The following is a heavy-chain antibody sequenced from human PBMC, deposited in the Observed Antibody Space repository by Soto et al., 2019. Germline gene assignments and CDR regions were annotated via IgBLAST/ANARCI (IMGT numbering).Heavy chain of an antibody. CDR1: GGSISSGGYY. CDR3: ARGDSGSAWERRNDAFDI. D-gene: IGHD6-6*01. Sequence: SETLSLTCTVSGGSISSGGYYWSLIRQHPGKGLEWIGYIYYSGSTYYNPSLKSRVTISVDTSKNQFSLKLSSVTAADTAVYYCARGDSGSAWERRNDAFDIWGQGTMVTVSS. CDR2: IYYSGST. J-gene: IGHJ3*02. V-gene: IGHV4-31*03.